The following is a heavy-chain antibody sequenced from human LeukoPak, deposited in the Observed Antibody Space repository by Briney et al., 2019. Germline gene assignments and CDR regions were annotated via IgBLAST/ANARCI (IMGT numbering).Heavy chain of an antibody. CDR1: GGSISGGGYS. CDR2: IYHSGST. CDR3: ARVSCGGYFDY. D-gene: IGHD3-16*01. V-gene: IGHV4-30-2*01. J-gene: IGHJ4*02. Sequence: PSETLSLTCAVSGGSISGGGYSWSWIRQPPGKGLEWIGYIYHSGSTYYNPSLKSRVTISVDRSKNQFSLKLSSVTAADTAVYYCARVSCGGYFDYWGQGTLVTVSS.